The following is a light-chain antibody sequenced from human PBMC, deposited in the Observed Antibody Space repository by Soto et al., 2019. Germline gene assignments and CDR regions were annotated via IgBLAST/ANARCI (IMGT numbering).Light chain of an antibody. CDR1: QDISNY. V-gene: IGKV1-33*01. CDR3: QQYDNPLT. J-gene: IGKJ5*01. Sequence: DIQMTQSPSSLSASVGDRVTNTCQASQDISNYLNWYQQKPGKAPKLLIYDASNLETGVPSRFSGSGSGTDFTFTISSLQPEDIATYYCQQYDNPLTFGQGTRLEIK. CDR2: DAS.